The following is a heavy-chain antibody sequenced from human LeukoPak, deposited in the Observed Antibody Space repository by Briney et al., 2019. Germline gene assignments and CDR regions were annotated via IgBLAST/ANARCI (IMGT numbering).Heavy chain of an antibody. CDR1: GGSFSGYY. J-gene: IGHJ4*02. V-gene: IGHV4-34*01. Sequence: PSETLSLTCAVYGGSFSGYYWSWIRQPPGKGLEWIGEINHSGSTSYNPSLKSRVTISVDTSKNQFSQKLSSVTAADTAVYYCARGHPFDYRGQGTLVTVSS. CDR2: INHSGST. CDR3: ARGHPFDY.